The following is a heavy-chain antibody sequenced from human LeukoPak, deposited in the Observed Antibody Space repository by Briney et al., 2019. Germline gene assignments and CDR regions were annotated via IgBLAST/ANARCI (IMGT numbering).Heavy chain of an antibody. CDR3: ARDSGSYLPGVTGFDY. Sequence: ASVKVSCKASGYTFTSYGISWVRQAPGQGLEWMGWISAYNGNTNYAQKLQGRVTMTTDTSTSTAYMELRSLRSDDTAVYYCARDSGSYLPGVTGFDYWGQGTLVTVSS. D-gene: IGHD1-26*01. J-gene: IGHJ4*02. CDR1: GYTFTSYG. CDR2: ISAYNGNT. V-gene: IGHV1-18*01.